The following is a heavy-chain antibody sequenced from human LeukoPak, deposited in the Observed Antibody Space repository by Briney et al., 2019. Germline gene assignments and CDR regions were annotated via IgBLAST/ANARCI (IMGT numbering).Heavy chain of an antibody. V-gene: IGHV6-1*01. J-gene: IGHJ6*03. CDR3: AGTNQGIYYYYMDV. Sequence: SQTLSLTCAISGANVSSNSVAWDWVRQSPSRGLEWLGRTYYRSKWYTDYAVSVEGRITINPDTSKNQFFPQLSSVTPEDTAVYYCAGTNQGIYYYYMDVWGPGTTVTVSS. CDR2: TYYRSKWYT. CDR1: GANVSSNSVA.